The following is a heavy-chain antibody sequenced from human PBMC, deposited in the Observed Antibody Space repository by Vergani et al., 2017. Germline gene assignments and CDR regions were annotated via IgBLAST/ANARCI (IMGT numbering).Heavy chain of an antibody. V-gene: IGHV3-30-3*01. CDR2: ISYDGSNK. CDR3: ARGDIVVVVAATHLIN. D-gene: IGHD2-15*01. Sequence: QVQLVESGGGVVQPGRSLRLSCAASGFTFSSYAMHWVRQAPGKGLEWVAVISYDGSNKYYADSVKGRFTISRDNSKNTLYLQMNSLRAEDTAVYYCARGDIVVVVAATHLINWGQGTLVTVSS. J-gene: IGHJ4*02. CDR1: GFTFSSYA.